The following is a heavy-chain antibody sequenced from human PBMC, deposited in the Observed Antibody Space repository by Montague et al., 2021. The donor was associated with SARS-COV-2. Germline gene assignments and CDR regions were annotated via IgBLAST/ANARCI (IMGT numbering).Heavy chain of an antibody. V-gene: IGHV3-48*02. D-gene: IGHD3-16*01. Sequence: SLRLSWSASGFTFSSYNMNWVRQAPGKGLEWVSSISSSSGTIYYADSVKGRFTISRDNAKNSLNLQMNSLRDEDTAVYYCARDQFRGDDYHYYGMDVWGQGTTVTVSS. J-gene: IGHJ6*02. CDR1: GFTFSSYN. CDR2: ISSSSGTI. CDR3: ARDQFRGDDYHYYGMDV.